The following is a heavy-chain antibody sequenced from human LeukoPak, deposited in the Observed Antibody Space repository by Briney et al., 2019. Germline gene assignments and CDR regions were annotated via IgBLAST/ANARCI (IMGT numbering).Heavy chain of an antibody. CDR2: IKSETDGGTT. J-gene: IGHJ4*02. CDR1: GFTFSSAW. D-gene: IGHD6-13*01. V-gene: IGHV3-15*07. Sequence: GGSLRLSCAASGFTFSSAWMNWVRQAPGKGLEWVGRIKSETDGGTTDYAAPVKGTFTISRYDSENTLYLQMNSLKTEDTAVYYCTRRSSAAGRQYFDYWGQGTLVTVSS. CDR3: TRRSSAAGRQYFDY.